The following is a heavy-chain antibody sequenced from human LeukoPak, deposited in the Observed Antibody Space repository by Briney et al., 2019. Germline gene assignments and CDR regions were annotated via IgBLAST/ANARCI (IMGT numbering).Heavy chain of an antibody. V-gene: IGHV4-34*01. Sequence: SETLSLTCAVYGGSFSGYYWSWIRQPPGKGLEWIGEINHSGSTNYNPSLKSRVTISVDTSKNQFSLKLSSVTDAETAVYYCARGRRNGWLQFGYYFDYWGQGTLVSVSS. CDR1: GGSFSGYY. CDR3: ARGRRNGWLQFGYYFDY. J-gene: IGHJ4*02. D-gene: IGHD5-24*01. CDR2: INHSGST.